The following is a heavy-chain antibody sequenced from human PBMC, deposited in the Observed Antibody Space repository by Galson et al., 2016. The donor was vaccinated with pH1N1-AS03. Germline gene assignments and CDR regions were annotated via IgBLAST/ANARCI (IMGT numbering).Heavy chain of an antibody. D-gene: IGHD3-9*01. Sequence: SLRLSCAASGFIFTTYAMNWVRQAPGKGLEWVSLISYDGGTKSYAESVKGRFTISRDNSNNTLYLQMNSLRAEDTAIYYCTRGIDIFDHLYYYAMDVWGQGTTVTGSS. CDR3: TRGIDIFDHLYYYAMDV. J-gene: IGHJ6*02. CDR2: ISYDGGTK. V-gene: IGHV3-30*07. CDR1: GFIFTTYA.